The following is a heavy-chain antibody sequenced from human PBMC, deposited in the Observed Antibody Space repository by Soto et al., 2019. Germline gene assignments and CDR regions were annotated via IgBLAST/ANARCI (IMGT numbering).Heavy chain of an antibody. J-gene: IGHJ6*02. V-gene: IGHV3-48*02. CDR2: ISSSSSTI. CDR3: ARDHIAVAYVYYDYGMDV. Sequence: EVQLVESGGGLVQPGGSLRLSCAASGFTFSSYSMNWVRQAPGKGLEWVSYISSSSSTIYYADSVKGRFTISRDNAKNSLYLQMNSLRDEDTAVYYCARDHIAVAYVYYDYGMDVWGQGTTVTVSS. D-gene: IGHD6-19*01. CDR1: GFTFSSYS.